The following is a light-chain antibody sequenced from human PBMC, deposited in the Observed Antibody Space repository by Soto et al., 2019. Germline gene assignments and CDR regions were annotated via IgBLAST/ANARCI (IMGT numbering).Light chain of an antibody. V-gene: IGLV1-44*01. CDR1: NSNIGSNT. Sequence: QSVLTQPPSVSGTPGQRVTISCSGSNSNIGSNTVNWYQQLPGTAPKLLIYSDNQRPSGVPDRFSGSKSGTSASLAISGLQSEDEADYYCQAWDGSTFVVFGGGTKLTVL. CDR3: QAWDGSTFVV. CDR2: SDN. J-gene: IGLJ2*01.